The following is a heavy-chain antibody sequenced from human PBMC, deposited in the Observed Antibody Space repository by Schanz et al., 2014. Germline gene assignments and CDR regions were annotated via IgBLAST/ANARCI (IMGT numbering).Heavy chain of an antibody. V-gene: IGHV3-30-3*01. D-gene: IGHD1-1*01. CDR3: TRDVRLDRRGNWFDP. CDR1: GFTFSSYS. J-gene: IGHJ5*02. Sequence: QVQLVESGGGVVQPGKSLRLSCAASGFTFSSYSMHWVRQAPGKGLEWVAAITTAGTKMYYADSVRGRFTVSRDNSKNTLYLQMNSLRAEDTAVYYCTRDVRLDRRGNWFDPWGQGTLVTVSS. CDR2: ITTAGTKM.